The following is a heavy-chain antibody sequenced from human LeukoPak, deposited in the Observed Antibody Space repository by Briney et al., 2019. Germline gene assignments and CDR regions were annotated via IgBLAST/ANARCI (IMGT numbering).Heavy chain of an antibody. D-gene: IGHD1-20*01. CDR3: AVTWPITGTDY. CDR2: INPNSGGT. J-gene: IGHJ4*02. V-gene: IGHV1-2*06. CDR1: GYTFTGYY. Sequence: AAVKVSCKASGYTFTGYYRHWVRQAAGEGLEWIGRINPNSGGTNYAQKFQGRVTMTRDPSISTAYMELSRLRSDAPAVYYCAVTWPITGTDYWGQGTLVTVSS.